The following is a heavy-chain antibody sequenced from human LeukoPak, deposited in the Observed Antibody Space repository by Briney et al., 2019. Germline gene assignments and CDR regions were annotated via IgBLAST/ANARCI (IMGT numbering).Heavy chain of an antibody. Sequence: SETPSLTRAVSGYSLSSGYYWGWVRQPPGKGLEGVGSIYHSGSTYYNPSLKSRVTISVDTSKNQFSLKLSSVTAADTAVYYCARDNFGVVTTTFPFDYWGQGTLVTVSS. CDR2: IYHSGST. J-gene: IGHJ4*02. D-gene: IGHD3-3*01. CDR1: GYSLSSGYY. V-gene: IGHV4-38-2*02. CDR3: ARDNFGVVTTTFPFDY.